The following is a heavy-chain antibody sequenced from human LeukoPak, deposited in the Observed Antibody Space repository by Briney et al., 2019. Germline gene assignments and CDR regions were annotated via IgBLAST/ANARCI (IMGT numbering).Heavy chain of an antibody. Sequence: GASVKVSCKASGYTFTSYGISWVRQAPGQGLEWMGWISAYNGNTNYAQKLQGRVTMTTDTSTSTAYMELRSLRSEDTAVYYCARGYVDYDSSGYYYSYYYYYMDVWGKGTTVTVSS. CDR1: GYTFTSYG. CDR3: ARGYVDYDSSGYYYSYYYYYMDV. J-gene: IGHJ6*03. V-gene: IGHV1-18*01. D-gene: IGHD3-22*01. CDR2: ISAYNGNT.